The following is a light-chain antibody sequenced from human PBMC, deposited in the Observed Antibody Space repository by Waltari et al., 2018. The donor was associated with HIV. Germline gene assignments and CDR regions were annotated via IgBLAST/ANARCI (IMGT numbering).Light chain of an antibody. CDR1: QGISTW. V-gene: IGKV1-12*01. Sequence: DVQLTQSPRSLSASIGDRLTITCRASQGISTWLAWYRQIPGHVPELLIYDASTLKSGVPSRFSGSGSGTNFALTISGLQPEDFATYFCQQTNSFPLTFGLGT. J-gene: IGKJ2*01. CDR3: QQTNSFPLT. CDR2: DAS.